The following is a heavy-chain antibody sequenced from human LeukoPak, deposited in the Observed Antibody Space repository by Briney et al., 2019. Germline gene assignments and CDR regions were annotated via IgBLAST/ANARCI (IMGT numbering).Heavy chain of an antibody. V-gene: IGHV3-23*01. D-gene: IGHD2-15*01. CDR1: GFTFNNYG. Sequence: PGGSLRLSCAASGFTFNNYGMTWVRQAPGKGLEWVSSTSGSGSSPNYSDSVKGRFTISRDNSKNTLYLQMNSLRVEDTAVYYCARGPPSGTPRGSAGMDAWGQGTTVTVSS. CDR2: TSGSGSSP. J-gene: IGHJ6*02. CDR3: ARGPPSGTPRGSAGMDA.